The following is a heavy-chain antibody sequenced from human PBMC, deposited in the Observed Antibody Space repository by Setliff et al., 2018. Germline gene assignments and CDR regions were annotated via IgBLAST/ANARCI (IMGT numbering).Heavy chain of an antibody. Sequence: TSETLSLTCTVSGDSISSGSYYWNWIRQHPEKGLEWLGYIFHSGSTHYNSSLKSRITISIDTSKNHFSLELNSVTAADSAVYYCAGVADGSGSFYLGFDYWGQGILVTVS. CDR2: IFHSGST. CDR3: AGVADGSGSFYLGFDY. V-gene: IGHV4-31*03. D-gene: IGHD3-10*01. CDR1: GDSISSGSYY. J-gene: IGHJ4*02.